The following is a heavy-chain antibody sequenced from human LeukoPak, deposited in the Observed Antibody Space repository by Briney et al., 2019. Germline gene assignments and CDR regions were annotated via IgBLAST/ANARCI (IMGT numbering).Heavy chain of an antibody. CDR1: GFTFSSYG. Sequence: PGGSLRLSCAASGFTFSSYGMHWVRQAPGKGLEWVAVIWYDGSNKYYADSVKGRFTISRDNSKNTLYLQMNSLRAEDTAVYYCAREYSSGWYSGFDYWGQGTLVTVS. V-gene: IGHV3-33*01. CDR2: IWYDGSNK. CDR3: AREYSSGWYSGFDY. D-gene: IGHD6-19*01. J-gene: IGHJ4*02.